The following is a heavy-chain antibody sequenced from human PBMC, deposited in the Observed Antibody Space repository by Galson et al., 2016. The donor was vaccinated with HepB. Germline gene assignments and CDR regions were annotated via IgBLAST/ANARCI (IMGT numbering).Heavy chain of an antibody. V-gene: IGHV1-2*02. CDR2: INPISGAT. D-gene: IGHD3-10*01. J-gene: IGHJ3*02. Sequence: SVKVSCKASGYTFAGYYMHWVRQAPGQGLEWMGWINPISGATNSVQKFQGRVTLTRDTSISTAYMELIRLRSDDTAVYYCAREPRVNGEDSFDIWGQGTMVTVSS. CDR3: AREPRVNGEDSFDI. CDR1: GYTFAGYY.